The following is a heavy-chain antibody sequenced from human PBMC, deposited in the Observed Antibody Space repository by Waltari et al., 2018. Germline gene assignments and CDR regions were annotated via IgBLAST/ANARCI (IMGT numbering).Heavy chain of an antibody. Sequence: QVHLVESGGGVVQPGRSLRLSCTGSGFTFGHHAIHWVRQAPGKGVEWVEVRWDEGRNKEYAESVKGRFTISRDNSRNVVYMQMDSTRDEDTAVYYCARESFWSGAEWDDFGMDVWGQGTTVIVSS. CDR2: RWDEGRNK. J-gene: IGHJ6*02. D-gene: IGHD3-3*01. V-gene: IGHV3-33*01. CDR3: ARESFWSGAEWDDFGMDV. CDR1: GFTFGHHA.